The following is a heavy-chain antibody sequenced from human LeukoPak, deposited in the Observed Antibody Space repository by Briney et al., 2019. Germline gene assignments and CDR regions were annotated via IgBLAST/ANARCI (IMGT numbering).Heavy chain of an antibody. Sequence: PSETLSLTCTVSGGSLSSYYWSWIRQPPGKGLEWIGYIYYSGSTNYNPSLKSRVTISVDTSKNQFSLKLSSVTAADTAVYYCARGTVVTANDYWGQGTLVTVSS. CDR3: ARGTVVTANDY. J-gene: IGHJ4*02. CDR1: GGSLSSYY. CDR2: IYYSGST. D-gene: IGHD4-23*01. V-gene: IGHV4-59*01.